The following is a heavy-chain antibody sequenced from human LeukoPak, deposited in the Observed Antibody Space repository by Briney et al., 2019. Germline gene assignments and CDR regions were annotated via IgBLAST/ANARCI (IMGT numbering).Heavy chain of an antibody. CDR1: GFTFSSFG. CDR3: ARDPDLIAARLVTPHFDY. V-gene: IGHV3-30*03. Sequence: PGGSLRLSCAASGFTFSSFGFHWLRQAPGKGLEGVAVISYDGNNKYYADSVKGRFTISRDNSRNTLYLQMNSLRTEDTAVYYCARDPDLIAARLVTPHFDYWGQGNLVTVSS. D-gene: IGHD6-6*01. CDR2: ISYDGNNK. J-gene: IGHJ4*02.